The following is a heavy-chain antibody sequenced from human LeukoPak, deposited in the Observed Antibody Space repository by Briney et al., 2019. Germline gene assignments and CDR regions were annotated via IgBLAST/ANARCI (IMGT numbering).Heavy chain of an antibody. CDR2: IKQDGSEK. Sequence: PGGSLRLSCAASGFTISNYWMTWVRQAPGKGLEWVAHIKQDGSEKAYVDSVRGRFTISRDNAKNSLYLQMSSLGAEDTAVYYCASGNCAGDCSPFCLDYWGQGALVTVPS. CDR1: GFTISNYW. J-gene: IGHJ4*02. D-gene: IGHD2-21*02. V-gene: IGHV3-7*01. CDR3: ASGNCAGDCSPFCLDY.